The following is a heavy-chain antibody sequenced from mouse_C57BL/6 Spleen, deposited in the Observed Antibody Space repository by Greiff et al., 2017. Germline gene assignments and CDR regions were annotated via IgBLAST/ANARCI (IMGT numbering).Heavy chain of an antibody. CDR3: ASYYGSSYPFAY. D-gene: IGHD1-1*01. CDR1: GYSFTGYY. J-gene: IGHJ3*01. CDR2: INPSTGGT. Sequence: VQLQQSGPELVKPGASVKISCKASGYSFTGYYMNWVKQSPEKSLEWIGEINPSTGGTTYNQKFKAKATLTVDKSSSTAYMQLKSLTSEDSAVYYCASYYGSSYPFAYWGQGTLVTVSA. V-gene: IGHV1-42*01.